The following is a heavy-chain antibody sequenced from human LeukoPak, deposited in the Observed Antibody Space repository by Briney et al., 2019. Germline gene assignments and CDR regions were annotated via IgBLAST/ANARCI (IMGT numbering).Heavy chain of an antibody. CDR1: GGTFNTCA. Sequence: ASVKVSCKASGGTFNTCAITWVRQVPGQGLEWMGGIIPIFGTANSAQKFQGRVTITADKSTSTAYMELSSLRSEDTAVYYCAKDLQGTATPFDYWGQGTLVSVSS. V-gene: IGHV1-69*06. CDR3: AKDLQGTATPFDY. D-gene: IGHD2-21*02. J-gene: IGHJ4*02. CDR2: IIPIFGTA.